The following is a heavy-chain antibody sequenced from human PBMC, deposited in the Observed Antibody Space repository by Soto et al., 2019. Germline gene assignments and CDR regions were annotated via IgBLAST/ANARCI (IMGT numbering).Heavy chain of an antibody. CDR3: ARLRYPGSSFSDTHV. CDR1: GFTVSRYW. J-gene: IGHJ6*03. Sequence: EVQLVESGGVLVQPGGSLRLSCAASGFTVSRYWMSWVRQAPGKGLEWVANIEQDGSEKYSEDSVSGRFTISRDNDKNSLYLQMNRLRAKETAVNYCARLRYPGSSFSDTHVWGKGTTVTSS. CDR2: IEQDGSEK. V-gene: IGHV3-7*01. D-gene: IGHD1-1*01.